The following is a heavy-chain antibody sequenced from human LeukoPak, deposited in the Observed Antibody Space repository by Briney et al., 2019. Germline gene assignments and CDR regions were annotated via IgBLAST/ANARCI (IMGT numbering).Heavy chain of an antibody. CDR1: GGSISSGSYY. CDR2: IYYSGST. CDR3: TRGSIAYYYMDV. D-gene: IGHD3-22*01. V-gene: IGHV4-61*10. Sequence: SETLSLTCTVSGGSISSGSYYWSWIRQPAGKGLEWIGYIYYSGSTNYNPSLKSRVTISVDTSKNQFSLKLSSVTAADTAVYYCTRGSIAYYYMDVWGKGTTVTISS. J-gene: IGHJ6*03.